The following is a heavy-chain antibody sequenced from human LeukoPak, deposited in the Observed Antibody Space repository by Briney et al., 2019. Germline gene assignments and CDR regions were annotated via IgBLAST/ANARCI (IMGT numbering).Heavy chain of an antibody. D-gene: IGHD3-10*01. Sequence: SSETLSLTCAVYGGSFSGYYWSWIRQPPGKGLEWIGSIYYSGSTYYNPSLKSRVTISVDTSKNQFSLKLSSVTAADTAVYYCARVGPYYYGSGSYYNAHDYWGQGTLVTVSS. CDR3: ARVGPYYYGSGSYYNAHDY. CDR1: GGSFSGYY. CDR2: IYYSGST. J-gene: IGHJ4*02. V-gene: IGHV4-34*01.